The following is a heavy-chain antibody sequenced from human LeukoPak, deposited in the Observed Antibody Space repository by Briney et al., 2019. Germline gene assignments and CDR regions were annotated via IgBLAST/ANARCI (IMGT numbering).Heavy chain of an antibody. CDR2: FHNSGTS. CDR1: GGSVNSRSDY. V-gene: IGHV4-61*01. J-gene: IGHJ4*02. Sequence: SETLSLTCTVSGGSVNSRSDYWAWIRQPPGKGLEWIGYFHNSGTSAYNPSLKSRVTISADTSKNQFSLKLNSLTTADTAVYYCTRGAGWLIDYWGQGILVTVSS. CDR3: TRGAGWLIDY. D-gene: IGHD3-16*01.